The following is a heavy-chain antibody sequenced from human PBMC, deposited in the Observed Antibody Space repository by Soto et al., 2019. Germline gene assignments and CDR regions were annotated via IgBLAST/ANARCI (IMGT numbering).Heavy chain of an antibody. Sequence: XGSLRLSCAASGFTFSSYGMHWVRQAPGKGLEWVAVIWYDGSNKYYADSVKGRFTISRDNSKNTLYLQMNSLRAEDTAVYYCARDSPDNSTSCPADPWGQGTLVTVSS. CDR3: ARDSPDNSTSCPADP. V-gene: IGHV3-33*01. D-gene: IGHD2-2*01. CDR2: IWYDGSNK. CDR1: GFTFSSYG. J-gene: IGHJ5*02.